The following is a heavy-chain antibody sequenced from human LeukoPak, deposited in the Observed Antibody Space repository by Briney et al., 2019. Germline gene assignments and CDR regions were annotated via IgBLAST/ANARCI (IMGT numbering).Heavy chain of an antibody. CDR1: GGSISSSSYY. D-gene: IGHD2-21*02. CDR3: ARIYCGGDCRGYYYHYYMDV. J-gene: IGHJ6*03. CDR2: IYYSGST. Sequence: SETLSLTCTVSGGSISSSSYYWGWIRQPPGKGLEWIGSIYYSGSTYYNPSLKSRVTISVDTSKNQFSLKLSSVTAADTAVYYCARIYCGGDCRGYYYHYYMDVWGKGTTVTISS. V-gene: IGHV4-39*07.